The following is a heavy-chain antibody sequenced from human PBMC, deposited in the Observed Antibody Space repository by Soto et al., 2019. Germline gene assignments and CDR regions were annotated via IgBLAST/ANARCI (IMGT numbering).Heavy chain of an antibody. CDR1: GFTFSSYG. D-gene: IGHD3-16*01. J-gene: IGHJ4*02. CDR2: IWYDGSDK. CDR3: TRVSYGSVYYEVMDY. Sequence: QVQLVESGGGVVQPGRSLRLSCAASGFTFSSYGMHWVRQAPGKGLEWVAVIWYDGSDKYYADSVKGRFTISRDNSKNTLYLQMNSLRAEDTAVYYCTRVSYGSVYYEVMDYWGQGTLVTVSS. V-gene: IGHV3-33*01.